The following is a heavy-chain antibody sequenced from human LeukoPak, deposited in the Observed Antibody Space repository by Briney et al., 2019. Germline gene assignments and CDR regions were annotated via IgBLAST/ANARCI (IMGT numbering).Heavy chain of an antibody. Sequence: SETLSLTCTVSGGTFSSYYWSWIRQPPGKGLEWIGYIYSSGSTNYNPSLKSRVTISVDTSKNQFSLKLSSVTAADTAVYYCARADYGVTSGFWGLVDYWGEGNLVTVSS. V-gene: IGHV4-59*01. CDR1: GGTFSSYY. J-gene: IGHJ4*02. CDR3: ARADYGVTSGFWGLVDY. D-gene: IGHD4-23*01. CDR2: IYSSGST.